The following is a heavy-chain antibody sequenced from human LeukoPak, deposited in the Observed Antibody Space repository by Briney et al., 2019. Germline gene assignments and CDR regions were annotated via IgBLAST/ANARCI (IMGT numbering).Heavy chain of an antibody. CDR3: ARHPSRNYYDSSGYNNR. Sequence: PSETLSLTCAVYGGSFSGYYWSWIRQPPGKGLEWIGEINHSGSTNDNPSLKSRVTISVDTSKNQFSLKLSSVTAADTAVYYCARHPSRNYYDSSGYNNRWGQGTLVTVSS. D-gene: IGHD3-22*01. V-gene: IGHV4-34*01. CDR2: INHSGST. J-gene: IGHJ4*02. CDR1: GGSFSGYY.